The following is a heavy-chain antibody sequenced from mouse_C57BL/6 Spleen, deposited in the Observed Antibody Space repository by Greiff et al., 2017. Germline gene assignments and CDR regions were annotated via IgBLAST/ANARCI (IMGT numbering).Heavy chain of an antibody. CDR2: IDPEDGDT. V-gene: IGHV14-1*01. Sequence: VHVKQSGAELVRPGASVKLSCTASGFNIKDYYMHWVKQRPEQGLEWIGRIDPEDGDTEYAPKFQGKANMTADTSSNTAYLQLSSLTSEDTAVYYCTTDSSGYGTYWGQGTLVTVSA. D-gene: IGHD3-2*02. J-gene: IGHJ3*01. CDR3: TTDSSGYGTY. CDR1: GFNIKDYY.